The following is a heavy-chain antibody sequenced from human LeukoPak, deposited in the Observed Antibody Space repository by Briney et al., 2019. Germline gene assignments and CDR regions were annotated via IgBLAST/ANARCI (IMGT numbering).Heavy chain of an antibody. CDR2: IRYDGSTK. CDR1: GFTFSHYG. V-gene: IGHV3-30*02. CDR3: AKGANYYGSGSYHDY. D-gene: IGHD3-10*01. J-gene: IGHJ4*02. Sequence: GGSLRLSCAASGFTFSHYGMHWVRQAPGKGLEWMAFIRYDGSTKYYADSVKGRFTTSRDNSKNTLYLQMNSLRAEDTAVYYCAKGANYYGSGSYHDYWGQGALVTVSS.